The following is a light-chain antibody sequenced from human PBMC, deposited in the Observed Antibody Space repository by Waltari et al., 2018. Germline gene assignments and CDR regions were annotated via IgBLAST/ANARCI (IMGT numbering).Light chain of an antibody. CDR1: QSVSRS. CDR3: QHYVRLPAT. CDR2: GAS. Sequence: IVLTQSPGTLSLSPGERATLSCSARQSVSRSLAWYQQKPGQAPKLLIYGASTRATGIPDRFTGSGSGTDFSLTISSLEPEDFAIYFCQHYVRLPATFGQGTKVEIK. J-gene: IGKJ1*01. V-gene: IGKV3-20*01.